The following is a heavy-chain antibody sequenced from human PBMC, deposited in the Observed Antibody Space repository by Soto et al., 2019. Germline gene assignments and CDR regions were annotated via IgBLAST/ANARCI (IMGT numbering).Heavy chain of an antibody. V-gene: IGHV4-31*03. J-gene: IGHJ4*02. D-gene: IGHD2-15*01. Sequence: SETLSLTCTVSGGSISSGGYYWGWIRQHPGKGLEWIGYIYYSGSTYYNPSLRSRVTISLDTSKNQFSLKLSSVTAADTAVYYCARFRLYCSGGSCYDFDSWGQGTMVT. CDR3: ARFRLYCSGGSCYDFDS. CDR1: GGSISSGGYY. CDR2: IYYSGST.